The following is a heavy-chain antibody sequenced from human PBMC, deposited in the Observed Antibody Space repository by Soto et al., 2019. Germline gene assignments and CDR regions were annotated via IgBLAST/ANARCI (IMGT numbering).Heavy chain of an antibody. Sequence: PAGSLRLSCAASGFTFSNAWTSWVRQAPGKGLESVGRFKSKADGGTTDYAAAVKGRFTISRDDSKNTLYLQMNSLKTEDTAVYYNTTDQGDGGVTSFDHRGKGTTVNVYS. J-gene: IGHJ5*02. CDR2: FKSKADGGTT. V-gene: IGHV3-15*01. D-gene: IGHD2-8*02. CDR3: TTDQGDGGVTSFDH. CDR1: GFTFSNAW.